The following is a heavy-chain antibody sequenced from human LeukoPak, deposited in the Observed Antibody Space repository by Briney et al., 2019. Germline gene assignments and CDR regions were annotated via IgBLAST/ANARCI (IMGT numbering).Heavy chain of an antibody. CDR1: GFTLSSNY. D-gene: IGHD1-26*01. CDR2: IYSDGST. CDR3: ARELREHGVFDI. J-gene: IGHJ3*02. V-gene: IGHV3-53*01. Sequence: GGSLRLSCAASGFTLSSNYMSWVRQAPGKGLEWVSEIYSDGSTYYAASVKGRFSFYRDNSKNTVYLQMNSLSADDTAVYYCARELREHGVFDIWGQGTMVTVSS.